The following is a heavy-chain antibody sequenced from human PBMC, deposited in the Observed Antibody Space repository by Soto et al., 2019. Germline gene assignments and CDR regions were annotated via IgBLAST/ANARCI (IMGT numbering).Heavy chain of an antibody. CDR2: IYYSGST. V-gene: IGHV4-31*03. CDR1: GGSISSGGYY. Sequence: QVQLQESGPGLVKASQTLSLTCTVSGGSISSGGYYWNWIRQHPGKGLEWIGYIYYSGSTYYSPALKSRLTILVDTSKNQFSMKLSSVTAADTAVYYCARGDRAYSSSWYQYFQHWGQGTLVTVSS. J-gene: IGHJ1*01. CDR3: ARGDRAYSSSWYQYFQH. D-gene: IGHD6-13*01.